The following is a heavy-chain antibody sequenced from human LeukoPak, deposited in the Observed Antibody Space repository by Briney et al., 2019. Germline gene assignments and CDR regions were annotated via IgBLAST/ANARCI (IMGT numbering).Heavy chain of an antibody. J-gene: IGHJ4*02. CDR2: INGGGGDR. V-gene: IGHV3-23*01. CDR3: GKAGAGTYYFDY. Sequence: QSGGSLRLSCAASGFTFRNYAMRWVRQAPGKGLEWVSAINGGGGDRFYADSVKGRFTISRDNSKNTLYLQMSSLRVEDTAVYYCGKAGAGTYYFDYWGQGTLVTVSS. CDR1: GFTFRNYA. D-gene: IGHD6-19*01.